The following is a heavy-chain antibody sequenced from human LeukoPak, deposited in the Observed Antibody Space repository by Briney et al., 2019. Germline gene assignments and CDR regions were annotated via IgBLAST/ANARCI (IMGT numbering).Heavy chain of an antibody. V-gene: IGHV1-2*02. CDR3: ARGEAPEDK. J-gene: IGHJ4*02. CDR1: GYTFTGYY. Sequence: ASVKVSCKASGYTFTGYYIHWVRQAPGQGLEWLGWTNPHTGDTYHAQKFQGRVTMTSDASVNTAYLQLSRLKSDDTAIYYCARGEAPEDKWGQGSLVTVSS. CDR2: TNPHTGDT.